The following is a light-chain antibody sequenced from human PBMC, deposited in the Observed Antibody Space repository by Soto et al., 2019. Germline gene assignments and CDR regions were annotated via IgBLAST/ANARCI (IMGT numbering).Light chain of an antibody. CDR2: DAY. Sequence: EVVLTQSPVTLSLSPGERATLSCRASQIFRGLLAWYQQKPGQAPRLLIYDAYNRATGIPPRFSGSGSGTDFTLTISSLEPEDSAVYYCQQRHMWPITFGQGTRLDIK. CDR1: QIFRGL. CDR3: QQRHMWPIT. J-gene: IGKJ5*01. V-gene: IGKV3-11*01.